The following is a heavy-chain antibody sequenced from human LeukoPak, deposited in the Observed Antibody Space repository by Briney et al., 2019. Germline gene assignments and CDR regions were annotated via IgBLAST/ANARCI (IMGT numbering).Heavy chain of an antibody. Sequence: GSLRLSCAASGFTFSSYSMNWIRQPPGKGLEWIGEINHSGSTNYNPSLKSRVTISVDTSKNQFSLKLSSVTAADTAVYYCARVSLRVYCSGGSCSRDWFDPWGQGTLVTVSS. V-gene: IGHV4-34*01. J-gene: IGHJ5*02. CDR1: GFTFSSYS. CDR3: ARVSLRVYCSGGSCSRDWFDP. CDR2: INHSGST. D-gene: IGHD2-15*01.